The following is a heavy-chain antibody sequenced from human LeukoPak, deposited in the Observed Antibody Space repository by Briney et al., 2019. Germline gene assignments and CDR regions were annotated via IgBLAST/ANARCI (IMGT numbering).Heavy chain of an antibody. V-gene: IGHV1-46*01. CDR2: INPSGGST. Sequence: ASVKVSCKASGYTFTSYGINWVRQAPGQGLEWMGIINPSGGSTSYAQKFQGRVTMTRDTSTSTVYMELSSLRSEDTAVYYCARGRITGTTGRYYYYMDVWGKGTTVTISS. D-gene: IGHD1-20*01. J-gene: IGHJ6*03. CDR3: ARGRITGTTGRYYYYMDV. CDR1: GYTFTSYG.